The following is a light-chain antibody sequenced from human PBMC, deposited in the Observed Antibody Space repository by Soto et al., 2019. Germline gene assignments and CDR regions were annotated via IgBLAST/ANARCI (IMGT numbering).Light chain of an antibody. V-gene: IGLV2-14*01. J-gene: IGLJ1*01. CDR3: SSYTTSNTRQIV. CDR1: SNDVGGYNY. CDR2: DVS. Sequence: QSALTQPASVSGSPGQSITISCTGTSNDVGGYNYVSWYQQHPGKAPKFMIYDVSNRPSGVSNRFSGSKSGNTASLTISGLQAEDEADYYCSSYTTSNTRQIVFGTGTKVTVL.